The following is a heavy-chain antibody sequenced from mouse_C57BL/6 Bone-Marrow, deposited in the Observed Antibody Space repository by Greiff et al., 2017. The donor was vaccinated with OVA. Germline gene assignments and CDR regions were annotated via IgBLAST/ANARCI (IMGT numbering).Heavy chain of an antibody. J-gene: IGHJ2*01. CDR1: GYTFTSYW. D-gene: IGHD3-1*01. Sequence: QVQLQQPGAELVKPGASVKLSCKASGYTFTSYWMHWVKQRPGQGLEWIGMIHPNSGSTNYNEKFKSKAKLTVDKSSSTAYMQLSSLTSGDSAVSYCASGPIYFGCCGQNATLPISS. V-gene: IGHV1-64*01. CDR3: ASGPIYFGC. CDR2: IHPNSGST.